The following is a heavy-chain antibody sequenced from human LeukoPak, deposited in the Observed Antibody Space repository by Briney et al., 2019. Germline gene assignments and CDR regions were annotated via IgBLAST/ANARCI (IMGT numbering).Heavy chain of an antibody. Sequence: GGSLRLSCAASGFTFSSYSMNWVRQAPGKGLEWVSSISSSSSYIYYADSVKGRFTISRDNAKNSLYLQMNSLRAEDTAVYYCASQGGYCSGGSCLLVGYWGQGTLVTVSS. V-gene: IGHV3-21*01. J-gene: IGHJ4*02. CDR1: GFTFSSYS. CDR2: ISSSSSYI. CDR3: ASQGGYCSGGSCLLVGY. D-gene: IGHD2-15*01.